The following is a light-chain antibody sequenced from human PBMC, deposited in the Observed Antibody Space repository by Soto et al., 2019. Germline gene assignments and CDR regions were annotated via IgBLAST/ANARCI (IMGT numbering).Light chain of an antibody. Sequence: EIVLTQSPVTLSLSPGERATLFCRTSQTVTNNYLAWYQQKPGQAPRLLVDDAYRRATGIPDRFSGSGSGTDFTLTISRGESADSAVYYSQPCATSPRTFGQGTNVEIK. V-gene: IGKV3-20*01. J-gene: IGKJ1*01. CDR3: QPCATSPRT. CDR1: QTVTNNY. CDR2: DAY.